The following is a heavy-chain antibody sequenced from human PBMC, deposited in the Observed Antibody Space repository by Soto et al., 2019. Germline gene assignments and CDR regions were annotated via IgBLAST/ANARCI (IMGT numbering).Heavy chain of an antibody. CDR1: GFTVSSNY. Sequence: AGGSLRLSCAASGFTVSSNYMSWVRQAPGKGLEWVSVIYSGGSTYYADSVKGRFTISRDNSKNTLYLQMNSLRAEDTAVYYCAKDFPTMIVVPDAFDIWGQGTMVTVSS. CDR3: AKDFPTMIVVPDAFDI. D-gene: IGHD3-22*01. J-gene: IGHJ3*02. V-gene: IGHV3-53*01. CDR2: IYSGGST.